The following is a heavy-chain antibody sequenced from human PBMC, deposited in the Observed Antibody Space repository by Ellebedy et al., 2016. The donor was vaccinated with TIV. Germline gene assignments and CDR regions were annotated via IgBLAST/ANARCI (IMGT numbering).Heavy chain of an antibody. V-gene: IGHV1-69*13. CDR3: ARDRIIAAAGTSSYYYYGMDV. Sequence: ASVKVSCKASGGTFSSYAISWVRQAPGQGLEWMGGIIPIFGTANYAQKFQGRVTITADESTSTAYMELSSLRSEDTAVYYCARDRIIAAAGTSSYYYYGMDVWGQGTTVTVSS. D-gene: IGHD6-13*01. CDR1: GGTFSSYA. J-gene: IGHJ6*02. CDR2: IIPIFGTA.